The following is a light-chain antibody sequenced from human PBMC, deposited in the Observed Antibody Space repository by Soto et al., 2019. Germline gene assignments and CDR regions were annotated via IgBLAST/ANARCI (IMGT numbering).Light chain of an antibody. V-gene: IGLV1-40*01. Sequence: QSVLTQPPSVSGAPGQRVTISCTGSSSNIGAGYYVHWYQRLAGTAPKVLIYNNNNRPSRVPDRFSGAKSGTSASRAITGLQAEDEADYYCQSYDSSLSGSYVFGTGTKLTVL. CDR1: SSNIGAGYY. J-gene: IGLJ1*01. CDR3: QSYDSSLSGSYV. CDR2: NNN.